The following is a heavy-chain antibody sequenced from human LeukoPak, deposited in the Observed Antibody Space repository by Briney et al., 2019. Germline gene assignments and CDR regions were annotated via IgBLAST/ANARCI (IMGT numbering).Heavy chain of an antibody. CDR1: GYTFSDYY. Sequence: ASVKVSCKASGYTFSDYYIHWVRQAPGQGLEWMGWINPNSGGTDYAQKFQGRVTMTRNTSISTAYMELSSLRSEDTAVYYCARGFEFSGSYLVYAPARRRPFDYWGQGTLVTVSS. D-gene: IGHD3-10*01. V-gene: IGHV1-2*02. CDR2: INPNSGGT. CDR3: ARGFEFSGSYLVYAPARRRPFDY. J-gene: IGHJ4*02.